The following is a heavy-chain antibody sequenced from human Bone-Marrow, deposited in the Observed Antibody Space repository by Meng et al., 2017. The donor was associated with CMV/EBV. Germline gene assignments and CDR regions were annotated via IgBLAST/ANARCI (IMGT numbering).Heavy chain of an antibody. J-gene: IGHJ4*02. V-gene: IGHV3-53*01. CDR3: ARRVGGSYGTLDN. CDR1: EFSVSNNY. CDR2: IYSGGSS. D-gene: IGHD5-18*01. Sequence: CVTSEFSVSNNYMTWVRQAPGKGLEWISVIYSGGSSYYADSVKGRFTISRDSSKNTLYLQMNSLTVEGTAVYYGARRVGGSYGTLDNWGQGTLVTVSS.